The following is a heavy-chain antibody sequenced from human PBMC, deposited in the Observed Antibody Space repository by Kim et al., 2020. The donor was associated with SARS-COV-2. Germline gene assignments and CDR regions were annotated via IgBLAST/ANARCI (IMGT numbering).Heavy chain of an antibody. CDR1: GGSISTYS. J-gene: IGHJ1*01. CDR3: ARDARSSGCYLVYYF. Sequence: SETLSLTCTVSGGSISTYSWSWIRQPPGKGLECIWSVSYSGRTHYTPSLKRRVTISIDTSKTHFSLTLLSLSASATAVYYCARDARSSGCYLVYYF. V-gene: IGHV4-59*01. D-gene: IGHD3-10*01. CDR2: VSYSGRT.